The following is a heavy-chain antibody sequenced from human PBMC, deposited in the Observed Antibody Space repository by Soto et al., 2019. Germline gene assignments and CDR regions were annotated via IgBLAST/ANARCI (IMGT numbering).Heavy chain of an antibody. D-gene: IGHD2-2*01. CDR1: GGSISSSSYY. Sequence: SETLSLTCTVSGGSISSSSYYWGWIRQPPGKGLEWIGSIYYSGSTYYNPSLKSRVTISVDTSKNQFSLKLSSVTAADTAVYYCARHDCSSTSCYGYYYYYYMDVWGKGTTVTVSS. V-gene: IGHV4-39*01. CDR3: ARHDCSSTSCYGYYYYYYMDV. CDR2: IYYSGST. J-gene: IGHJ6*03.